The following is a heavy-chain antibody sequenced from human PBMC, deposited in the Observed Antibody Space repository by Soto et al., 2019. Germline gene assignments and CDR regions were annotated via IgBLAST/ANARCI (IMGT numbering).Heavy chain of an antibody. J-gene: IGHJ4*02. Sequence: GASVKVSCKASGGTFSSYAISRVRQAPGQGLEWMGGIIPIFGTANYAQKFQGRVTITADESTSTAYMELSILRSEDTAVYYCARGTTYYYDSSGYHNWGQGTLVTVSS. D-gene: IGHD3-22*01. CDR2: IIPIFGTA. V-gene: IGHV1-69*13. CDR1: GGTFSSYA. CDR3: ARGTTYYYDSSGYHN.